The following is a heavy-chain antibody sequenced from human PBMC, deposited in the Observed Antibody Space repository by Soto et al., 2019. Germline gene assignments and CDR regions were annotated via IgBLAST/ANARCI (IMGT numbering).Heavy chain of an antibody. CDR3: SCYYYDSSGYFDY. CDR2: IHYSGST. V-gene: IGHV4-39*07. D-gene: IGHD3-22*01. J-gene: IGHJ4*02. Sequence: SETLSLSYTVSGGSISSSVNYGGWIRQSPGKGLEWIGYIHYSGSTYYNPSLKSRVTISVDTSKNQFSLKLSSVTAADTAVYYCSCYYYDSSGYFDYWGQGTLVTVSS. CDR1: GGSISSSVNY.